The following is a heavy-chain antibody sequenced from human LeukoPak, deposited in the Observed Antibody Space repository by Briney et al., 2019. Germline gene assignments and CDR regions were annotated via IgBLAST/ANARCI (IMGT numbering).Heavy chain of an antibody. J-gene: IGHJ4*02. CDR3: AGDIGGIVGAPLDY. Sequence: ASVKVSCKASGYTFTGYYMHWVRQAPGQGLEWMGWINPNSGGTNYAQKFQGRVTMTRDTSISTAYMELSRLRSDGTAVYYCAGDIGGIVGAPLDYWGQGTLVTVSS. D-gene: IGHD1-26*01. CDR2: INPNSGGT. V-gene: IGHV1-2*02. CDR1: GYTFTGYY.